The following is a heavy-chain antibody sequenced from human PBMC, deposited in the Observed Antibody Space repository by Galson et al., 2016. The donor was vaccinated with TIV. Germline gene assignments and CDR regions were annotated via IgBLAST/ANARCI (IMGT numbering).Heavy chain of an antibody. CDR3: ARHVTCGGVCYYFDY. D-gene: IGHD2-21*01. Sequence: SLRLSCAASGFTFDDYGMTWVRQVPGKGLEWVSDIIGNGGITDYADSVKGRFTISRDNAKNSLYLQMNSLRAEDTALYLCARHVTCGGVCYYFDYWGQGTLVTVSS. J-gene: IGHJ4*02. CDR1: GFTFDDYG. CDR2: IIGNGGIT. V-gene: IGHV3-20*01.